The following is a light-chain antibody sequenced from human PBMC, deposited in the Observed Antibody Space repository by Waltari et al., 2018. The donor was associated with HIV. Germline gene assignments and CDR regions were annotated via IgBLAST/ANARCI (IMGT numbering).Light chain of an antibody. J-gene: IGKJ1*01. CDR1: QSVSSN. CDR2: GAS. Sequence: RATLSCRASQSVSSNLAWYQQKPGQAPRLLIYGASTRATGIPARFSGSGSGTEFTLTISSLQSEDFAVYYCQQYNNWPPWTFGQGTKVEIK. V-gene: IGKV3-15*01. CDR3: QQYNNWPPWT.